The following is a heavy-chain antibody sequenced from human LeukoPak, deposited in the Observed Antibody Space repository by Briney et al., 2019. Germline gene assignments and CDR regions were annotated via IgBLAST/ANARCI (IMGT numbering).Heavy chain of an antibody. D-gene: IGHD3-22*01. CDR2: ISGSGDST. Sequence: PGGSLRLSCAASGFTFTSSAMTWVRQAPGRGLEWVSVISGSGDSTYYADSVKGRFTISRDNSKNTLYLQMNSLRAEDTAVYHCAKGLLRYFDYWGQGTLVTVSS. J-gene: IGHJ4*02. CDR1: GFTFTSSA. V-gene: IGHV3-23*01. CDR3: AKGLLRYFDY.